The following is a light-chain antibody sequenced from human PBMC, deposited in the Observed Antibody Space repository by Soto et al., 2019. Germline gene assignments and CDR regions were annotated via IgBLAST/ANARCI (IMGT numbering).Light chain of an antibody. CDR3: QQYNSYSLT. J-gene: IGKJ4*01. CDR2: KAS. Sequence: DIQMTQSPSTLSASVGDTVTVTCRASQSVSGWLAWYQQKPGKAPKLLIYKASSLESGVPSRFSGSGSGTEFTLTISSLQPDDFATYYCQQYNSYSLTFGGGTKGDIK. V-gene: IGKV1-5*03. CDR1: QSVSGW.